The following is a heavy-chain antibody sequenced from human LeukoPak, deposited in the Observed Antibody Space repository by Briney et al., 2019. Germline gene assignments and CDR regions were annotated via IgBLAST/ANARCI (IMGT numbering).Heavy chain of an antibody. V-gene: IGHV4-59*01. Sequence: PSETLSLTCTVSGGSISDYSWSWIRQPPGKGLEWIGNIYYSGSANHNPSLKSRVTISRDTSKNQFSLKLTSVTIADTAVYYCARAGGVKTVALDLDYWGQGTLVTVSS. J-gene: IGHJ4*02. CDR1: GGSISDYS. CDR2: IYYSGSA. D-gene: IGHD6-19*01. CDR3: ARAGGVKTVALDLDY.